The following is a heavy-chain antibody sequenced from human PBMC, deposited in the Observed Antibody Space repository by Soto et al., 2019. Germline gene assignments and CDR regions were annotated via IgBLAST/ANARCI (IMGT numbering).Heavy chain of an antibody. CDR3: ANDRTPGIAVAGPFDY. V-gene: IGHV3-30*18. CDR1: GFTFSSYG. D-gene: IGHD6-19*01. CDR2: ISYDGSNK. Sequence: QPGGSLRLSCAASGFTFSSYGMHWVRQAPGKGLEWVAVISYDGSNKYYADSVKGRFTISRDNSKNTLYLQMNSLRAEDTAVYYCANDRTPGIAVAGPFDYWGQGTLVAV. J-gene: IGHJ4*02.